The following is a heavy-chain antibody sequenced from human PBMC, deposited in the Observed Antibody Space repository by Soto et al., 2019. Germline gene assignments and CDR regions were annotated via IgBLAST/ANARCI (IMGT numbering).Heavy chain of an antibody. J-gene: IGHJ4*02. CDR3: ARYGSGSYYPTTFDY. V-gene: IGHV4-31*03. Sequence: QVQLQESGPGLVKPSQTLSLTCTVSGGSISSGAYYWSWIRQHPGKGLECIGYIYYSGSTYYNPSLKCRVTISVDTSENQFSLKLSSVTAADTAVYYCARYGSGSYYPTTFDYWGQGTLVTVSS. CDR2: IYYSGST. D-gene: IGHD3-10*01. CDR1: GGSISSGAYY.